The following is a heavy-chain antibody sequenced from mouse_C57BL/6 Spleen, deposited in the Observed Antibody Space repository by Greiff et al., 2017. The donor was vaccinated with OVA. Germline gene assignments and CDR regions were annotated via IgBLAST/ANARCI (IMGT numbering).Heavy chain of an antibody. D-gene: IGHD2-3*01. Sequence: VQLQQSGPELVKPGASVKISCKASGYTFTDYYMNWVKQSHGKSLEWIGDINPNNGGTSYNQKFKGKATLTVDKSSSTAYMELRSLTSEDSAVYYCARDDGYYYYAMDYWGQGTSVTVSS. CDR2: INPNNGGT. CDR3: ARDDGYYYYAMDY. V-gene: IGHV1-26*01. J-gene: IGHJ4*01. CDR1: GYTFTDYY.